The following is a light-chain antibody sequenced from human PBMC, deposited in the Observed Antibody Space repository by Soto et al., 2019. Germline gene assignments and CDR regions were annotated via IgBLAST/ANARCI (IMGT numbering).Light chain of an antibody. Sequence: QLVLTQPPSASGTPGQRVTISCSGSSSSIGSNPVNWYQQLPGTAPKLLIYSNNQRPSGVPDRFSGSKSGTSASLAISGLQSEDEADYYCAAWDDSLNGPVFGGGTKVTVL. CDR2: SNN. CDR1: SSSIGSNP. V-gene: IGLV1-44*01. J-gene: IGLJ3*02. CDR3: AAWDDSLNGPV.